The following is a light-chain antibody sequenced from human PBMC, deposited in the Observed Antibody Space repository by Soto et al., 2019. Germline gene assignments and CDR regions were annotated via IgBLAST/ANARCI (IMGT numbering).Light chain of an antibody. CDR3: SSYTTSSTPFYV. CDR1: NSDVGGYNT. CDR2: DVN. Sequence: QSALTQPASVSGSPGQSITISCTGSNSDVGGYNTVSWFQQHPGEAPKLMIYDVNNRHSGVSHRFSGSKSANTASLTISGLQAEDEADYYCSSYTTSSTPFYVFGTGTKLTVL. V-gene: IGLV2-14*03. J-gene: IGLJ1*01.